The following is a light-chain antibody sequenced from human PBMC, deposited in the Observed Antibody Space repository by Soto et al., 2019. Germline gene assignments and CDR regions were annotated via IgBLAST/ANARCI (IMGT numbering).Light chain of an antibody. CDR3: SSYPNSRPFV. V-gene: IGLV2-14*01. CDR2: DVS. CDR1: SSDVGGYNY. J-gene: IGLJ1*01. Sequence: QSALTQPASVSGSPGQSITISCTGTSSDVGGYNYVSWYQQHPGKAPKLMIYDVSNWPSGVSNRFSGSKSGNTASLTISGLQAEDEADYYCSSYPNSRPFVFGTGPKVTVL.